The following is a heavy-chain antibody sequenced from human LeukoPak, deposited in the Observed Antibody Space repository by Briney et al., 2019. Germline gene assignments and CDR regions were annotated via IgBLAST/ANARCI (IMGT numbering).Heavy chain of an antibody. J-gene: IGHJ4*02. Sequence: GGSLRLSCAASGFTFSVFAMHWVRQAPGKGLEWVSSISGSGDSTYYADSVKGRFTFSRDNPKNTLYLQMNSLRAEDTAVYYCARAYSSSWYYYYWGQGTLVTVSS. CDR1: GFTFSVFA. CDR2: ISGSGDST. V-gene: IGHV3-23*01. D-gene: IGHD6-13*01. CDR3: ARAYSSSWYYYY.